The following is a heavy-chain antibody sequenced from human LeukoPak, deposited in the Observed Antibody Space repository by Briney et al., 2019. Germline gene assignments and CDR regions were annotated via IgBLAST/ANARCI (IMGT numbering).Heavy chain of an antibody. CDR3: AREADIVSFDL. CDR2: NDPNSGGT. V-gene: IGHV1-2*02. D-gene: IGHD3-16*02. Sequence: ASVKVSCKVSGYTFTVNHVHWVRQAPGQGLEWMGWNDPNSGGTKYAQKFQDRVAMTSDTSISTAYMELSGLRSDDTAVYFCAREADIVSFDLWGRGTRVTVSS. CDR1: GYTFTVNH. J-gene: IGHJ2*01.